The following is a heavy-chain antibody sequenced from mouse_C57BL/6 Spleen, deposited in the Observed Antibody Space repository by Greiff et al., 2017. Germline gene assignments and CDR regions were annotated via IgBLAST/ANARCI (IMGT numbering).Heavy chain of an antibody. CDR1: GFSLTSYG. V-gene: IGHV2-2*01. CDR2: IWSGGST. D-gene: IGHD1-1*01. J-gene: IGHJ3*01. CDR3: ATYGSSYVAY. Sequence: VQLQQSGPGLVQPSQSLSITCTVSGFSLTSYGVHWVRQSPGKGLEWLGVIWSGGSTDYNAAFISRLSISKDNSKSHVFFKMNSLQAEDTAIYYCATYGSSYVAYWGQGTLVTVSA.